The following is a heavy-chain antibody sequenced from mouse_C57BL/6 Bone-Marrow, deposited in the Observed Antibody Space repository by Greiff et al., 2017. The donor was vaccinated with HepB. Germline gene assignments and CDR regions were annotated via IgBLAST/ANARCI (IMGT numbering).Heavy chain of an antibody. CDR1: GFTFSDYG. CDR2: ISSGSSTI. V-gene: IGHV5-17*01. D-gene: IGHD3-2*02. J-gene: IGHJ2*01. CDR3: ARNGAAQATLDY. Sequence: EVKVVESGGGLVKPGGSLKLSCAASGFTFSDYGMHWVRQAPEKGLEWVAYISSGSSTIYYADTVKGRFTISRDNAKNTLFLQMTSLRSEDTAMYYCARNGAAQATLDYWGQGTTLTVSS.